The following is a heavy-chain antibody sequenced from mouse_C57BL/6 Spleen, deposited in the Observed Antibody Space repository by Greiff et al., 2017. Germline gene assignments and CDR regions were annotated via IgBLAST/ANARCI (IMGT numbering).Heavy chain of an antibody. CDR1: GYSFTGYY. D-gene: IGHD1-1*01. V-gene: IGHV1-43*01. CDR3: ARAYGSSAWFAY. Sequence: EVQLQQSGPELVKPGASVTISCKASGYSFTGYYMHWVKQSSEKSLEWIGEINPSTGGTSYNQKFKGKATLTVDKSSSTAYMQLKSLTSEDSAVYYCARAYGSSAWFAYWGQGTLVTVSA. J-gene: IGHJ3*01. CDR2: INPSTGGT.